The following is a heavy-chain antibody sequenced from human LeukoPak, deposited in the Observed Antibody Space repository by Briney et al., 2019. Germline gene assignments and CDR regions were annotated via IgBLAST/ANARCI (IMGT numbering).Heavy chain of an antibody. Sequence: GGSLRLSCAASGFTFSSYSMNWVRQAPGKGLEWVSSISSSSSYIYYADSVKGRFTISRDNAKNSLYLQMNSLRAEDTAAYYCAREDQLLFDYWGQGTLVTVSS. CDR3: AREDQLLFDY. J-gene: IGHJ4*02. CDR1: GFTFSSYS. D-gene: IGHD2-2*01. CDR2: ISSSSSYI. V-gene: IGHV3-21*01.